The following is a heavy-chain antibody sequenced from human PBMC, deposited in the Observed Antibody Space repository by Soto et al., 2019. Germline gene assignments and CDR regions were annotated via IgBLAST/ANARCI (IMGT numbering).Heavy chain of an antibody. V-gene: IGHV1-69*13. CDR2: IIPIFGTA. Sequence: GASVKVSCXASGGTFSSYAISWVRQAPGQGLEWMGGIIPIFGTANYAQKFQGRVTITADESTSTAYMELSSLRSEDTAVYYCARVDGSYSDYWGQGTLVTVSS. J-gene: IGHJ4*02. CDR3: ARVDGSYSDY. D-gene: IGHD1-26*01. CDR1: GGTFSSYA.